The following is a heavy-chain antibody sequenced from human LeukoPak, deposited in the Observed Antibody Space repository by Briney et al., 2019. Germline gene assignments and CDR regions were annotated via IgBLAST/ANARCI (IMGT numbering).Heavy chain of an antibody. CDR1: GYTFTSYG. CDR3: ARVREYDILTGYGDY. CDR2: VSAYNGNT. D-gene: IGHD3-9*01. Sequence: ASVTVSCKASGYTFTSYGFSWVRQAPGREREGMGWVSAYNGNTRYAQKVQGRVTITTDTSTSTAYMELRSLRSDDTAVYYCARVREYDILTGYGDYWGQGTLVTASS. J-gene: IGHJ4*02. V-gene: IGHV1-18*01.